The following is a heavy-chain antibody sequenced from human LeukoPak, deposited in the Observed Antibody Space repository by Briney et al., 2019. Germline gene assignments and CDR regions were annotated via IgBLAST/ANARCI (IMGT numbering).Heavy chain of an antibody. CDR2: IWYDGSNK. Sequence: GGSLRLSCAASGFTFSSYGMHWVRQAPGKGLEWVAVIWYDGSNKLYADSVRGRFTISRDNSENTLSLQMDSSRAEDTAVYYCARDGGRLYYFDYWGQGTLVTVSS. V-gene: IGHV3-33*01. CDR1: GFTFSSYG. CDR3: ARDGGRLYYFDY. D-gene: IGHD1-26*01. J-gene: IGHJ4*02.